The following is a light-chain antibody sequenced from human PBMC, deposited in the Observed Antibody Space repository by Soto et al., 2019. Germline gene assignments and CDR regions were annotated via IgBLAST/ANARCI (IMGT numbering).Light chain of an antibody. V-gene: IGKV1-5*01. J-gene: IGKJ4*01. CDR2: DAS. CDR3: QQYNSFSLT. Sequence: DIQMTQTPSTLSASVGDRVTITCRASQSISNLLAWYQQKPGQAPKLLIYDASSLESGVPSRFSGSGSGTEFTLTISGLQPDDFASYYCQQYNSFSLTFGGWTKVDI. CDR1: QSISNL.